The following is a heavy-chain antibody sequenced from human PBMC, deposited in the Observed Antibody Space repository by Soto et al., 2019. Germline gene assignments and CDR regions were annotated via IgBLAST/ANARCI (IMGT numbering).Heavy chain of an antibody. CDR2: IYYSGRT. Sequence: SETLSLTCIVSGESISSSSYYWGWIRQPPGKGLEWIGSIYYSGRTYYNPSFKSRVTISIDTSKNQFSLKLSSVTATDTAVYYCDRQRTTVVTQDYFDHWGQGALVTVYS. CDR1: GESISSSSYY. J-gene: IGHJ4*02. V-gene: IGHV4-39*01. D-gene: IGHD2-21*02. CDR3: DRQRTTVVTQDYFDH.